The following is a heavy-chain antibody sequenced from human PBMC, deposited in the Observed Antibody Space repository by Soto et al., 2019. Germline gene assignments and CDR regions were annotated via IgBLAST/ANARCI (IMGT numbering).Heavy chain of an antibody. CDR1: GGSISSSSYY. Sequence: SETLSLTCTVSGGSISSSSYYWGWIRQPPGKGLEWIGSIYYSGSTYYNPSLKSRVTISVDTSKNQFSLKLSSVTAADTAVYYCAIHPRHPYYDILTGYYSYWGQGTLVTVSS. CDR2: IYYSGST. CDR3: AIHPRHPYYDILTGYYSY. J-gene: IGHJ4*02. V-gene: IGHV4-39*01. D-gene: IGHD3-9*01.